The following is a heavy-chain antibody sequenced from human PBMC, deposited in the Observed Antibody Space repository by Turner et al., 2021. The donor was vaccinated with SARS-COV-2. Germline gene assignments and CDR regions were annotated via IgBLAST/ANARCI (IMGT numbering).Heavy chain of an antibody. CDR2: INAGNGKT. CDR3: ARDVGYCSSTSCYTGSHFDY. D-gene: IGHD2-2*02. V-gene: IGHV1-3*01. CDR1: GYTFTSYA. Sequence: QVQLVQSGAEVKKPGASVKVSCKASGYTFTSYAMHRVRQAPGQRLEWMGWINAGNGKTKYSQKFQGRVTITRDTSASTAYMELSSLRSEDTAVYYCARDVGYCSSTSCYTGSHFDYWGQGTLVTVSS. J-gene: IGHJ4*02.